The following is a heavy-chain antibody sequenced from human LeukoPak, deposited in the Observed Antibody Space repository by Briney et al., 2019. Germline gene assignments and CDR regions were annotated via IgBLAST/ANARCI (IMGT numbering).Heavy chain of an antibody. CDR1: GFTFSDYY. V-gene: IGHV3-11*04. Sequence: GGSLRLSCAASGFTFSDYYMSWIRQAPGKGLEWVSYISSSNSTIYYADSVKGRFTISRDNAKNSLYLQMNSLRAEDTAVYYCARDRGKLTCSWFDPWGQGTLVTVSS. J-gene: IGHJ5*02. CDR3: ARDRGKLTCSWFDP. D-gene: IGHD3-10*01. CDR2: ISSSNSTI.